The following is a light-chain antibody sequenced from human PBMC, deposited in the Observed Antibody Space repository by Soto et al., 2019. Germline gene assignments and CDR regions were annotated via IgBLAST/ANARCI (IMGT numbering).Light chain of an antibody. CDR1: QTINRW. J-gene: IGKJ1*01. V-gene: IGKV1-5*03. CDR2: KAS. Sequence: DIQMTQYPSTLSASVGDRVTITCWASQTINRWVAWYQQKPGKAPNLLIYKASTLESGVPSRLRGSAYGTVLTITISSMKNDDFETYSCQQYNSYTWTFGHGTKVDIK. CDR3: QQYNSYTWT.